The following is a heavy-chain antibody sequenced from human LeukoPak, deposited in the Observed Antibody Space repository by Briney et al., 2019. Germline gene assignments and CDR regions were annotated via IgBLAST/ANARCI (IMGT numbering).Heavy chain of an antibody. CDR2: IRSKPYGGTT. CDR1: GFSFGDYG. D-gene: IGHD2-8*01. V-gene: IGHV3-49*04. J-gene: IGHJ4*02. CDR3: TRIRMQKPLDY. Sequence: GGSLRLSCTTSGFSFGDYGVNWVRQAPGKGFEWVGFIRSKPYGGTTEYAASVKGRFTISRDDSKSIAYLQMNSLQTEDTAMYFRTRIRMQKPLDYWGQGTLVTVSS.